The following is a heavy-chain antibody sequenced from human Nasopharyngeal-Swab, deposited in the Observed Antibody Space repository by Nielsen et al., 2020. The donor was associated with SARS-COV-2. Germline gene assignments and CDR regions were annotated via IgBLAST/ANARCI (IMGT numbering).Heavy chain of an antibody. CDR2: ISGSGGST. CDR3: AKDALVGATGYYYYMDV. V-gene: IGHV3-23*01. Sequence: GESLKISCAASGFTFSTYAMYWVRQPPAKGLEWVSIISGSGGSTYYADSVKGRFTISRDNSKNTLYLQMNSLRVEDTAVYYCAKDALVGATGYYYYMDVWGKGTTVTVSS. D-gene: IGHD1-26*01. J-gene: IGHJ6*03. CDR1: GFTFSTYA.